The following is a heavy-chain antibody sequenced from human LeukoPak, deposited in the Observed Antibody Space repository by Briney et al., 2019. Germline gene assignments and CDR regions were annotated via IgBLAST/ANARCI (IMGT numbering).Heavy chain of an antibody. CDR3: TTVAVTTDY. Sequence: GGSLRLSCATSGFTFSHAWMSWVRQAPGKRLEWVGRIKSNAEGGASEYAPLVKDRFTISRDDSKNTLYLQINSLKTEDTAVYYCTTVAVTTDYWGQGTQVIVSS. V-gene: IGHV3-15*01. D-gene: IGHD4-17*01. CDR1: GFTFSHAW. CDR2: IKSNAEGGAS. J-gene: IGHJ4*02.